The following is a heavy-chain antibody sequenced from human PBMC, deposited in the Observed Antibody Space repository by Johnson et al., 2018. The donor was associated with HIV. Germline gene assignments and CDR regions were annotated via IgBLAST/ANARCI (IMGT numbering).Heavy chain of an antibody. CDR2: ISGSGGST. J-gene: IGHJ3*02. CDR3: ARGGSDVFDI. V-gene: IGHV3-23*04. Sequence: VQLVESGGGVVQPGRSLRLSCAASGFTFSSYAMSWVRQAPGKGLEWVSAISGSGGSTYYADSVKGRFIMSRDNSKTTVFLQMNRLRAEDTALYYCARGGSDVFDIWGRGTMVTVSS. CDR1: GFTFSSYA. D-gene: IGHD3-16*01.